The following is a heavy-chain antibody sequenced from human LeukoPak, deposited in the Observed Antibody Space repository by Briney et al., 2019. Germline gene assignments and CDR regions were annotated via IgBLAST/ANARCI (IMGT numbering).Heavy chain of an antibody. Sequence: SETLSLTCTVSGGSISSGGYYWSWIRQHPGKGLEWIGYIYYSGSTYYNPSLKSRVTISVDASKNQFSLKLSSVTAADTAVYYCARDPRVRGVSYNWFDPWGQGTLVTVSS. CDR1: GGSISSGGYY. D-gene: IGHD3-10*01. CDR3: ARDPRVRGVSYNWFDP. J-gene: IGHJ5*02. CDR2: IYYSGST. V-gene: IGHV4-31*03.